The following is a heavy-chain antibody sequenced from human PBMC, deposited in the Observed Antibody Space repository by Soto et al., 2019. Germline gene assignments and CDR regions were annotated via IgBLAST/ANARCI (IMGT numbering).Heavy chain of an antibody. D-gene: IGHD6-13*01. CDR3: TRGQGAAAGHSNFDY. Sequence: QLQLQESGSGLVKPSQTLSLTCAVSGGSISGTTYSWSWIRQPPGKGLEWIGYIYDSGNTYYNPSLESQFSITVDRSKNQSSLKLSSVTAADTAVYYCTRGQGAAAGHSNFDYWGQGALVTVSS. CDR2: IYDSGNT. J-gene: IGHJ4*02. V-gene: IGHV4-30-2*01. CDR1: GGSISGTTYS.